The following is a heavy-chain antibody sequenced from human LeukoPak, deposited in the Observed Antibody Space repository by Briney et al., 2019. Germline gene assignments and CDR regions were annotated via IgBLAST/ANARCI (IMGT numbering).Heavy chain of an antibody. CDR3: ARVDCSSTRQYYYYGMDV. D-gene: IGHD2-2*01. CDR1: GGSISSFY. V-gene: IGHV4-59*01. CDR2: IYYSGST. Sequence: SETLSLTCTVSGGSISSFYWSWIRQPPGKGLEWVAYIYYSGSTNYNPSLKSRVTISVDTSKKQFSLKLSSVTAADTAVYYCARVDCSSTRQYYYYGMDVWGQGTTVTVSS. J-gene: IGHJ6*02.